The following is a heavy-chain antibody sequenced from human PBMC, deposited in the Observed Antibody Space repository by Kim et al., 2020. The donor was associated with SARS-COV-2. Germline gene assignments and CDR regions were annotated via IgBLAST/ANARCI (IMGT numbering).Heavy chain of an antibody. CDR3: ARVRYDILTGWNDAFVI. J-gene: IGHJ3*02. V-gene: IGHV3-7*01. Sequence: GGSLRLSCAASGFTFSSYCMSWVRQAPGKGLEWVANIKQDGSVKYYVDSVKGRFTISRDNSKNSLYLQMNSLRAEDTAVYYCARVRYDILTGWNDAFVIWGQGTMVTVSS. CDR1: GFTFSSYC. CDR2: IKQDGSVK. D-gene: IGHD3-9*01.